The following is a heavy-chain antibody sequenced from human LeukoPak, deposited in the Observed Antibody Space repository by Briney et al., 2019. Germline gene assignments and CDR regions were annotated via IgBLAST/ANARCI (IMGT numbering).Heavy chain of an antibody. CDR3: AKDSAISSSWYGFDP. Sequence: PGGSLRLSCAASGFTFSTYGMHWVRQAPGKGLEWVAYIRYDGSNKYYADSVKGRFTISRDNSKNTLYLQMNSLRVEDTALYYCAKDSAISSSWYGFDPWGQGTLVTVSS. V-gene: IGHV3-30*02. J-gene: IGHJ5*02. CDR1: GFTFSTYG. D-gene: IGHD6-13*01. CDR2: IRYDGSNK.